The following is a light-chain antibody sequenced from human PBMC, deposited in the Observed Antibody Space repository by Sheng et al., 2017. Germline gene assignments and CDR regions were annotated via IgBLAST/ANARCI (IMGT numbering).Light chain of an antibody. J-gene: IGKJ1*01. CDR2: KTS. V-gene: IGKV1-5*03. Sequence: DIQMTQSPSTLSASVGDRVTITCRASQSISNWLAWYQQKPGKVPKLLIYKTSYLQSGVPSRFRGSGSGTEFTLTISSLQPDDFASYYCQQYSSARTFGQGTKVEIK. CDR3: QQYSSART. CDR1: QSISNW.